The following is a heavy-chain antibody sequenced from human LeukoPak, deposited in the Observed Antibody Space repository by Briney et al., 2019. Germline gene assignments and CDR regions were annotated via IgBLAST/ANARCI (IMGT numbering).Heavy chain of an antibody. J-gene: IGHJ4*02. V-gene: IGHV4-34*01. CDR1: GASFSDYY. CDR2: INHSGGT. CDR3: ARGPGGDGYNLGY. D-gene: IGHD5-24*01. Sequence: SETLSLTCAVYGASFSDYYWSWIRQTPGKGLEWIGEINHSGGTEYNPSLNSRVAISVDTSKSQLSLMLTSVTAADTAVYYCARGPGGDGYNLGYWGQGTLVTVSS.